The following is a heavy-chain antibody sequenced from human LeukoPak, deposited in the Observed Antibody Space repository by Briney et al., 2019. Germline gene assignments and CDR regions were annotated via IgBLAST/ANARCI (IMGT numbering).Heavy chain of an antibody. CDR2: ISSSSSYI. CDR1: GFTFSSYS. Sequence: GGSLRLSCAASGFTFSSYSVNWVRQAPGKGLEWVSSISSSSSYIYYADSVKGRFTISRDNAKNSLYLQMNSLRAEDTAVYYCARDDKGWYGYWSYWGQGTLVTVSS. J-gene: IGHJ4*02. CDR3: ARDDKGWYGYWSY. D-gene: IGHD6-19*01. V-gene: IGHV3-21*01.